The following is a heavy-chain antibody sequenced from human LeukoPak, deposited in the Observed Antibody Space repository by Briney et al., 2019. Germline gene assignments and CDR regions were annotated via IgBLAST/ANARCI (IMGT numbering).Heavy chain of an antibody. CDR1: GFTFDDYA. Sequence: GGSLRLSCAASGFTFDDYAMHWVRQAPGKGLEWVSLISWDGGSTYYADSVKGRFTISRDNSKNSLYLQMNSLRAEDTALYYCAKDRWDVGQWLAIDYWGQGTLVTVSS. CDR2: ISWDGGST. CDR3: AKDRWDVGQWLAIDY. V-gene: IGHV3-43D*03. D-gene: IGHD6-19*01. J-gene: IGHJ4*02.